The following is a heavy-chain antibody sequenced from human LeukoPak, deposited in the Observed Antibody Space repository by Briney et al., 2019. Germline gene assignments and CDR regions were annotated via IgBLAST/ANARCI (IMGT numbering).Heavy chain of an antibody. Sequence: GGSLRLSCAASGYTFSSYAMSCVRQAPGKGLEWVSAISGSGGSTYYADSVKGRFTISRDNSKNTLYLQMNSLRAEDTAVYYCANERWLQVFDYWGQGTLVTVSS. D-gene: IGHD5-24*01. CDR1: GYTFSSYA. CDR3: ANERWLQVFDY. CDR2: ISGSGGST. J-gene: IGHJ4*02. V-gene: IGHV3-23*01.